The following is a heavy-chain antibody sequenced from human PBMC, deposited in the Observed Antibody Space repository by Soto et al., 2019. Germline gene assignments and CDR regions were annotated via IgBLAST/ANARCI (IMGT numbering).Heavy chain of an antibody. CDR1: DGSISTSSYY. J-gene: IGHJ5*02. V-gene: IGHV4-39*01. D-gene: IGHD5-18*01. CDR2: IFYTGRT. CDR3: AMNYGYVGLNWFDP. Sequence: PSETLSLTCTVSDGSISTSSYYWGWIRQSPGKGLEWIGTIFYTGRTYYNPSLESRVTLSVDTSKNQFSLHLTSVTAADTAMYYCAMNYGYVGLNWFDPWGQGTLVTVSS.